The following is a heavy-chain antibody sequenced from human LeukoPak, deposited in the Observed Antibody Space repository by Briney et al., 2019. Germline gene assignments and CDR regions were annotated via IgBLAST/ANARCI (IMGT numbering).Heavy chain of an antibody. CDR2: ISSSSTTI. D-gene: IGHD6-6*01. J-gene: IGHJ3*02. Sequence: LSLTCTVSGYSISSGYYWGWIRQPPGKGLEWVSYISSSSTTIYYADSVKGRFTISRDNAKNSVYLQMNSLRAEDTAVYYCAGRIEYSRSSAGFDIWGQGTMVTVSS. V-gene: IGHV3-11*04. CDR3: AGRIEYSRSSAGFDI. CDR1: GYSISSGYY.